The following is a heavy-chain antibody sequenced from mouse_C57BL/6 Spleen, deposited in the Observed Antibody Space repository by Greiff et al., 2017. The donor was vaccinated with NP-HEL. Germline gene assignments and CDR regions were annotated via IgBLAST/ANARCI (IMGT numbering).Heavy chain of an antibody. V-gene: IGHV5-12*01. CDR1: GFTFSDYY. D-gene: IGHD1-1*01. J-gene: IGHJ1*03. CDR3: ARLYYYGSSPHWYFDV. CDR2: ISNGGGST. Sequence: EVHLVESGGGLVQPGGSLKLSCAASGFTFSDYYMYWVRQTPEKRLEWVAYISNGGGSTYYPDTVKGRFTISSDNAKNTLYLQMSRLKSEDTAMYYCARLYYYGSSPHWYFDVWGTGTTVTVSS.